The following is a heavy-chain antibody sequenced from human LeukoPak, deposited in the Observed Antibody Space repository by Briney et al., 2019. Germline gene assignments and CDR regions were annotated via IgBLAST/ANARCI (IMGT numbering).Heavy chain of an antibody. CDR3: ARDLNILTGLDAFDI. D-gene: IGHD3-9*01. Sequence: GASVKVSCKASGYTFTSYYMHWVRQAPGQGLEWMGMINPSGGSTSYAQKFQGRVTMTRDTSTSTVYMELSSLRSEDTAVYYCARDLNILTGLDAFDIWGQGTMVTVSS. V-gene: IGHV1-46*01. CDR2: INPSGGST. CDR1: GYTFTSYY. J-gene: IGHJ3*02.